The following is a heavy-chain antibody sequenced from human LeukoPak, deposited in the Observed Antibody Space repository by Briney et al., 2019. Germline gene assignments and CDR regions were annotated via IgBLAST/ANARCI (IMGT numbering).Heavy chain of an antibody. J-gene: IGHJ3*02. V-gene: IGHV1-8*03. Sequence: ASVKVSCKASGYTFTSYDINWVRQATGQGLEWMGWMNPNSGNTGYAQKFQGRVTITRNTSISTAYMELSSLRSDDTAVYYCASDGYYDSSGYYYRDDAFDIWGQGTMVTVSS. D-gene: IGHD3-22*01. CDR3: ASDGYYDSSGYYYRDDAFDI. CDR1: GYTFTSYD. CDR2: MNPNSGNT.